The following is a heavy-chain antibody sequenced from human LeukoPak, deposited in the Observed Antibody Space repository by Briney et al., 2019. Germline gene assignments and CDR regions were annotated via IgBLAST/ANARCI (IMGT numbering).Heavy chain of an antibody. J-gene: IGHJ4*02. CDR2: IYHSGST. CDR3: ARDRSSTSFSY. D-gene: IGHD2-2*01. V-gene: IGHV4-30-2*01. Sequence: SETPCLTCTVSGGSINSGGYYWSWIRQPPEKGVEWIGYIYHSGSTYYNPSLKSRVTISVDRSKNQFSLKLSSVTAADTAVYYCARDRSSTSFSYWGQGTLVTVSS. CDR1: GGSINSGGYY.